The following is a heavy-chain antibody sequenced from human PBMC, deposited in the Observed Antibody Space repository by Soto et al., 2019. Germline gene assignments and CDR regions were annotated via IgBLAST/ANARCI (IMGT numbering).Heavy chain of an antibody. D-gene: IGHD3-10*01. V-gene: IGHV3-30*04. CDR1: GFTFRTYA. CDR3: AKGVVREPAYFDY. CDR2: ISYDGRNE. Sequence: LSCAASGFTFRTYAIHWVRQDPGKGLEWVALISYDGRNEDYAESVRGRFTISRDNSKNTLYLDMNSLSAEDSAVYFCAKGVVREPAYFDYWGQGNLVTVSS. J-gene: IGHJ4*01.